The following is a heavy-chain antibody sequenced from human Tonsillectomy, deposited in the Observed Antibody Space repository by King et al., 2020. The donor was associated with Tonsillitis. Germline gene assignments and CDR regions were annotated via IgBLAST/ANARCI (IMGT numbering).Heavy chain of an antibody. J-gene: IGHJ3*02. Sequence: VQLVESGGGLVQPGGSLRLSCAASGFTFSSYSMNWVRQAPGKGLEWASYISGSSSTIYYADSVKGRFTISRDNAKNSLYLQMNGLRDEDTAVYYCARGRWGLDAFDIWGQGTMVIVSS. CDR3: ARGRWGLDAFDI. V-gene: IGHV3-48*02. D-gene: IGHD1-26*01. CDR1: GFTFSSYS. CDR2: ISGSSSTI.